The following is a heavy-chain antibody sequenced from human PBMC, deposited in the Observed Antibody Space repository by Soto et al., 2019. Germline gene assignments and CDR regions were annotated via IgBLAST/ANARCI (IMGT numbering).Heavy chain of an antibody. D-gene: IGHD1-26*01. CDR1: CFTFADYT. CDR3: TRVGKFDY. CDR2: IRSEANGGTT. Sequence: PGGSLRLSCTVSCFTFADYTMSWVRQAPGKGLEWVGLIRSEANGGTTHYAASVHGGFIISRDDSRGIAFLQMNNLKSEDTAVYYCTRVGKFDYWGQGTLVTVSS. J-gene: IGHJ4*02. V-gene: IGHV3-49*04.